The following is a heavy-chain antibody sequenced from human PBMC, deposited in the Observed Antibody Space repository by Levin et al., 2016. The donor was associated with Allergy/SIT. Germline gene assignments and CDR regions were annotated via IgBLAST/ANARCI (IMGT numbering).Heavy chain of an antibody. D-gene: IGHD3-10*02. V-gene: IGHV1-69*02. CDR2: IIPILGIA. J-gene: IGHJ5*02. CDR3: ARNYDGRWFDP. Sequence: WVRQAPGQGLEWMGRIIPILGIANYAQKFQGRVTITADKSTSTAYMELSSLRSEDTAVYYCARNYDGRWFDPWGQGTLVTVSS.